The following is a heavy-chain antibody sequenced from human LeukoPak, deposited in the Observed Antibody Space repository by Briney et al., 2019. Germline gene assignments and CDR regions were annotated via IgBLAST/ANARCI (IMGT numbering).Heavy chain of an antibody. V-gene: IGHV3-23*01. CDR1: GFTFSSYA. D-gene: IGHD4-17*01. Sequence: GGSLTLSCAASGFTFSSYAMSWVRQAPGKGLEWVTDISGSGGSTYHADPVKGRFTIHRDNSKNTLYLQMNSLRAEDTAVYYCAKETLYGDYFDYWGQGTLVTVSS. J-gene: IGHJ4*02. CDR2: ISGSGGST. CDR3: AKETLYGDYFDY.